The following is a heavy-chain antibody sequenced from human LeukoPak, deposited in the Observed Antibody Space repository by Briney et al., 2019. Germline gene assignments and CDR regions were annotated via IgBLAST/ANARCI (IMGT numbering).Heavy chain of an antibody. CDR2: ISGSGGST. CDR3: ANDLGRQVLLWFGELSPFDY. CDR1: GFTFSSYG. D-gene: IGHD3-10*01. Sequence: AGGSLRLSCAASGFTFSSYGMSWVRQAPGKGLEWVSAISGSGGSTYYTDSVKGRFTISRDNSKNTLYLQMSSLRAEDTAVYYCANDLGRQVLLWFGELSPFDYWGQGTLVTVSS. J-gene: IGHJ4*02. V-gene: IGHV3-23*01.